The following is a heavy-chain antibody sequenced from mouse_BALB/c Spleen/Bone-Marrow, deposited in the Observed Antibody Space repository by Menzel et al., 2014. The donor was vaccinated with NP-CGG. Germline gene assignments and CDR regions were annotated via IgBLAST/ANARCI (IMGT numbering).Heavy chain of an antibody. CDR3: AKGGISIDY. CDR1: GYAFSIYW. D-gene: IGHD1-3*01. CDR2: IYPGDDDT. V-gene: IGHV1-80*01. J-gene: IGHJ2*01. Sequence: VQLQQSGAELVRPGSSVKISCKASGYAFSIYWMNWVKRRPGQGLEWIGQIYPGDDDTDYNGKFKGKATLTADRSSSKAYMQVNSLTSEGSAVYFCAKGGISIDYWGQGTTLTVSS.